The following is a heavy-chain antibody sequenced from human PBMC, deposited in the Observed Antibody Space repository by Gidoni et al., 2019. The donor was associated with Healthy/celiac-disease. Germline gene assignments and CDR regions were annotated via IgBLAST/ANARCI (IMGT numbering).Heavy chain of an antibody. CDR3: ARALAVAGSYWYFDL. V-gene: IGHV1-69*06. Sequence: QVQLVQSGAEGKKPGASVKVACTASGGTFSSYAISWVRQAPGQGLEWMGGSIPIFGTANSAQKFQGRVTITADKSTSTAYMELSSLRSEDTAVYYCARALAVAGSYWYFDLWGRGTLVTVSS. J-gene: IGHJ2*01. D-gene: IGHD6-19*01. CDR2: SIPIFGTA. CDR1: GGTFSSYA.